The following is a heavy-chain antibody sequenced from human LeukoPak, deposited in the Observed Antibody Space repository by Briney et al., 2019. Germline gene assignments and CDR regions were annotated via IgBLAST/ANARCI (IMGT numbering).Heavy chain of an antibody. Sequence: LTGGSLRLSCAASGFTFSSCSMTWVRQAPGKGLEWLSYISSSSGIIYYTDSVKGRFTISRDNAKNSLYLQMNSLRAEDTAVYYCARDILTGSQSRFQHWGQGTLVTVSS. CDR3: ARDILTGSQSRFQH. J-gene: IGHJ1*01. D-gene: IGHD3-9*01. CDR1: GFTFSSCS. V-gene: IGHV3-48*04. CDR2: ISSSSGII.